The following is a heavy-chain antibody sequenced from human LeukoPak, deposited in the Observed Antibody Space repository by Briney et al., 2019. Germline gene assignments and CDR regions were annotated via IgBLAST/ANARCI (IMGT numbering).Heavy chain of an antibody. Sequence: SETLSLTCTVSGGSISSSSYYWGWIRQPPGKGLEWIGSIYYSGGTYYNPSLKSRVTISVDTSKNQFSLKLSSVTAADTAVYYCAIVMGTGLRHYFDYWGQGTLVTVSS. CDR2: IYYSGGT. CDR3: AIVMGTGLRHYFDY. J-gene: IGHJ4*02. V-gene: IGHV4-39*01. CDR1: GGSISSSSYY. D-gene: IGHD3-10*01.